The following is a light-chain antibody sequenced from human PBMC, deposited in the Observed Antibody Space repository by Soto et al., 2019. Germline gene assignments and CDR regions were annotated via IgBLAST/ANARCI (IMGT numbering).Light chain of an antibody. V-gene: IGKV3-15*01. CDR3: QQYNDWPPIT. CDR1: QIVTSN. J-gene: IGKJ5*01. Sequence: EIVLTQSPGTLSLSPGERATLSCRASQIVTSNYLAWYRQKPGQAPRLLIFGASTRATVIPARFSGSGSGTEFTLTISSLQSEDFAVYYCQQYNDWPPITFGQGTRLEIK. CDR2: GAS.